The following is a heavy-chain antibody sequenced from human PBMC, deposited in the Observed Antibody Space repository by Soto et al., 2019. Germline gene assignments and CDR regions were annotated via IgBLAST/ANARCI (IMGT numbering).Heavy chain of an antibody. CDR1: GGSFSGYY. CDR3: ARGLGYCSGGSCGY. J-gene: IGHJ4*02. D-gene: IGHD2-15*01. Sequence: QVQLQQWGAGLLKPSETLSLTCAVYGGSFSGYYWSWIRQPPGKGLEWIGEINHSGSTNYNPSLKSRVPISVDTSKNQFSLKLSSVTAADTAVYYCARGLGYCSGGSCGYWGQGTLVTVSS. V-gene: IGHV4-34*01. CDR2: INHSGST.